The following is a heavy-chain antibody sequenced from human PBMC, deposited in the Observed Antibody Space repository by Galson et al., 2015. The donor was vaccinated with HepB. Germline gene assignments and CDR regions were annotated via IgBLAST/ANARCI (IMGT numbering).Heavy chain of an antibody. CDR1: GFTFSSYS. CDR3: ARYSGSYQSFDY. D-gene: IGHD1-26*01. J-gene: IGHJ4*02. CDR2: ISSSSSYI. V-gene: IGHV3-21*01. Sequence: SLRLSCAASGFTFSSYSMNWVRQAPGKGLEWVSSISSSSSYIYYADSVKGRFTISRDNAKNSLYLQMNSLRAEDTAVYYCARYSGSYQSFDYWGQGTLVTVSS.